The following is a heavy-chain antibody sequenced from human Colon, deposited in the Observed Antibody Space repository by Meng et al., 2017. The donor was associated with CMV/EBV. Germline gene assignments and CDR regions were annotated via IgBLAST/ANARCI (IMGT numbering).Heavy chain of an antibody. D-gene: IGHD1-26*01. Sequence: QVRLWQSGAQVNKPGASVKVSCKASGYTFTTYGISWVRQAPGQGLEWMGWISAYTGDTYYAQKFQGRVTMTTDTSTSTAYMELRSLRSDDTAVYYCVRESQSGSYIYLQHWGQGTLVTVSS. J-gene: IGHJ1*01. CDR3: VRESQSGSYIYLQH. CDR2: ISAYTGDT. V-gene: IGHV1-18*01. CDR1: GYTFTTYG.